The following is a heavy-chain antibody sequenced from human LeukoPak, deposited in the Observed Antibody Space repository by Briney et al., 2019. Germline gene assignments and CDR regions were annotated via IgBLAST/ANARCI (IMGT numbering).Heavy chain of an antibody. CDR2: IGTAGDT. V-gene: IGHV3-13*01. D-gene: IGHD3-22*01. CDR3: ARVRYDSSGYWAFDI. J-gene: IGHJ3*02. CDR1: GFTFSSYD. Sequence: GGSLRLSCAASGFTFSSYDMHWVRQATGKGLEWVSAIGTAGDTYYPGSVKGRFTISRENAKNSLYLQMNSLRAGDTAVYYCARVRYDSSGYWAFDIWGQGTVVTVSS.